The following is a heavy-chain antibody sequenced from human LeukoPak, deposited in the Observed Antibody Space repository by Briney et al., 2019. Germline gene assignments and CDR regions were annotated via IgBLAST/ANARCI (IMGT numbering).Heavy chain of an antibody. CDR2: INPNSGGT. J-gene: IGHJ6*03. CDR3: ARDGWLRTDYYYYMDV. V-gene: IGHV1-2*02. Sequence: GASVKVSCKASGYTFTGYYMHWVRQAPGQGLEWMGWINPNSGGTNYAQKFQGRVTMTRDTSISTAYMELSRLRSDDTAVYYCARDGWLRTDYYYYMDVWGKGTTVTISS. CDR1: GYTFTGYY. D-gene: IGHD5-12*01.